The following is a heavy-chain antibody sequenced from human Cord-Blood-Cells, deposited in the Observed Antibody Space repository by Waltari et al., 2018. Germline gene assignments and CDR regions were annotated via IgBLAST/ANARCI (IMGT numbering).Heavy chain of an antibody. D-gene: IGHD2-2*01. V-gene: IGHV1-2*06. J-gene: IGHJ3*02. Sequence: QVQLVQSGAEVKKPGASLTFSFKAPGYTLTGHYMQWVRQAPGQGLEWMGRINPNSGGTNYAQKFQGRVTMTRDTSISTAYMELSRLGSDDTAVYYCAGCSSTSCYVAFDIWGQGTMVTVSS. CDR3: AGCSSTSCYVAFDI. CDR1: GYTLTGHY. CDR2: INPNSGGT.